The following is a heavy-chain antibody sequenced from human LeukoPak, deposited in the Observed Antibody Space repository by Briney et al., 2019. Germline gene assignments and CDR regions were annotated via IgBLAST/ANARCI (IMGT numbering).Heavy chain of an antibody. CDR1: GFTFSDYY. D-gene: IGHD6-6*01. V-gene: IGHV3-11*01. Sequence: KPGGSLRLSCAASGFTFSDYYMSWIRQAPGKGLEWVSYISSSGSTIYYADSVKGRFTISRDNAKNSLYLQMNSLRAEDTAVYYCAKDGREYSSSFGAFDIWGQGTMVTVSS. CDR3: AKDGREYSSSFGAFDI. J-gene: IGHJ3*02. CDR2: ISSSGSTI.